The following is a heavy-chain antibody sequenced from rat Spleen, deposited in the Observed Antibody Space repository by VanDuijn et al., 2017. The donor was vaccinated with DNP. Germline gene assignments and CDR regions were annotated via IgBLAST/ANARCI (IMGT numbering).Heavy chain of an antibody. CDR2: ISTSGGST. V-gene: IGHV5-46*01. Sequence: EVQLVESGGGLVQPGRSMKLSCAASGFTFSSFPMAWVRQAPTKGLEWLATISTSGGSTPYRDSVKGRFIISRDNAKSTLYLQMNSLRSEDTATYYCVREDYYSGDWYFDFWGPGTMVTVSS. J-gene: IGHJ1*01. CDR1: GFTFSSFP. CDR3: VREDYYSGDWYFDF. D-gene: IGHD1-1*01.